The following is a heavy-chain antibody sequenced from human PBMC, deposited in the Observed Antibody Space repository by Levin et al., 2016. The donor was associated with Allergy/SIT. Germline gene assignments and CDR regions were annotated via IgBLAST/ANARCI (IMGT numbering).Heavy chain of an antibody. V-gene: IGHV1-69*13. J-gene: IGHJ5*02. Sequence: SVKVSCKASGGTFSSYAISWVRQAPGQGLEWMGGIIPIFGTANYAQKFQGRVTITADESTSTAYMELSSLRSEDTAVYYCARDYCTNGVCFINWFDPWGQGTLVTVSS. CDR3: ARDYCTNGVCFINWFDP. CDR2: IIPIFGTA. D-gene: IGHD2-8*01. CDR1: GGTFSSYA.